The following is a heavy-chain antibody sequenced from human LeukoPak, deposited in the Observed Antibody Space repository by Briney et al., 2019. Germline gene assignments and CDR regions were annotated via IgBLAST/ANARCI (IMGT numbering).Heavy chain of an antibody. Sequence: GASVKVSCKASGYTFTGYYMHWVRQAPGQGLEWMGLINPNSGGTNYAQKFQGWVTMTRDTSISTAYMKLSRLSSEDTDVYYCATTAGIAAFDIWGQGTMVTVSS. CDR3: ATTAGIAAFDI. V-gene: IGHV1-2*04. J-gene: IGHJ3*02. CDR2: INPNSGGT. CDR1: GYTFTGYY. D-gene: IGHD1/OR15-1a*01.